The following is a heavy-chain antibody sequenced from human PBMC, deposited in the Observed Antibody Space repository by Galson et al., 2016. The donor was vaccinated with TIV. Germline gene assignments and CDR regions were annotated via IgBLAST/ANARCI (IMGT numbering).Heavy chain of an antibody. V-gene: IGHV4-39*07. D-gene: IGHD3-22*01. CDR2: LFYSGST. CDR3: ARDMGITMSHDTFDI. Sequence: ETLSLTFIVSGVSIRSSAYYWGWVRHTPGKGLEWIGSLFYSGSTYYNPSPKNRATVSVDPSQNHFSLKLSSVTAAVTGVYYCARDMGITMSHDTFDIWGQGTMVTVSS. CDR1: GVSIRSSAYY. J-gene: IGHJ3*02.